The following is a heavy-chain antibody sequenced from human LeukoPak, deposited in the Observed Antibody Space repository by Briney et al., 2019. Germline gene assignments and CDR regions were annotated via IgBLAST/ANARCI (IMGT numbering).Heavy chain of an antibody. V-gene: IGHV5-51*01. CDR2: IYPGDSDT. D-gene: IGHD3-22*01. J-gene: IGHJ5*02. CDR3: ARVLVVITTPNWFDP. CDR1: GSRFTSYW. Sequence: GESLQISCKGSGSRFTSYWIGWVRQMPGKGLEWMGIIYPGDSDTRYSPSFQGQVTISADKSISTAHLQWSSLKASDTAMYYCARVLVVITTPNWFDPWGQGTLVTVSS.